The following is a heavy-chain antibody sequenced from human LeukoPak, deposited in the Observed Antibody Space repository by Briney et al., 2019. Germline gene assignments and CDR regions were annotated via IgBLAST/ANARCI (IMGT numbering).Heavy chain of an antibody. CDR2: ISYSGGGT. D-gene: IGHD1-26*01. CDR3: AKDDGGSPPDAFDI. CDR1: GFTFSSSA. J-gene: IGHJ3*02. V-gene: IGHV3-23*01. Sequence: GGSLRLSCAASGFTFSSSAMSSVRQEPGKGLEWVSTISYSGGGTDYADSVKGRFAISRDSSKNTLYLQMNGMRGDDTAIYYCAKDDGGSPPDAFDIWGQGTLVSVSS.